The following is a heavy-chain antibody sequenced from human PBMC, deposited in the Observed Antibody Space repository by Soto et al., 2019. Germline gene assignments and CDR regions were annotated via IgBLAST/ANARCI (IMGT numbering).Heavy chain of an antibody. V-gene: IGHV4-61*05. J-gene: IGHJ4*02. CDR2: IYYSGST. CDR1: GGSISSNTYY. CDR3: ARGRGYGYVY. Sequence: SETLSLTCTVSGGSISSNTYYWAWIRRPPGKGMEWIGYIYYSGSTNYNPSLKSRVTISADTSKNQFSLNLSSVTAADTAVYYCARGRGYGYVYWGQGTLVTVSS. D-gene: IGHD5-18*01.